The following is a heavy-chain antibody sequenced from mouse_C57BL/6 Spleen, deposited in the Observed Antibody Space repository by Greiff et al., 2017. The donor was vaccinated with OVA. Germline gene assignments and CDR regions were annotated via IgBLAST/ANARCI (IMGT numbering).Heavy chain of an antibody. J-gene: IGHJ4*01. D-gene: IGHD2-4*01. Sequence: EVQLVESGGDLVKPGGSLKLSCAASGFTFSSYGMSWVRQTPDKRLEWVATISSGGSYTYYPDSVKGRFTISRDNAKNTLYLQMSSLKSEDTAMYYCARQGRSYDYDGNYYAMDYWGQGTSVTVSS. CDR3: ARQGRSYDYDGNYYAMDY. CDR2: ISSGGSYT. CDR1: GFTFSSYG. V-gene: IGHV5-6*01.